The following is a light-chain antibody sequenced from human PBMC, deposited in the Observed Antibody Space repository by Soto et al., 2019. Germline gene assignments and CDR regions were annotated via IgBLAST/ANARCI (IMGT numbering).Light chain of an antibody. V-gene: IGLV1-51*01. CDR2: DNN. J-gene: IGLJ3*02. CDR1: SSNIGNNY. Sequence: QSVLTQPPSVSAAPGQKVTISCSGSSSNIGNNYVSWYQQLPGTAPTLLIYDNNKRPSGIPDRFSGSKSGTSATLGITGLQTGDEADYYCGTWDSSLSAWVFGGGIKLTVL. CDR3: GTWDSSLSAWV.